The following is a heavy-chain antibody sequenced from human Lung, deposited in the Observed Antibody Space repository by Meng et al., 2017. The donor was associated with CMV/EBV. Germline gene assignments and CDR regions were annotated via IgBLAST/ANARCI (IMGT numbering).Heavy chain of an antibody. CDR2: ISAYNGNT. J-gene: IGHJ4*02. Sequence: ASXXVSCKASGYTFTSYGISWVRQAPGQGLEWMGWISAYNGNTNYAQKLQGRVTMTTDTSTSTAYMELRSLRSDDTAVYYCARNRYCSSTSCYFDYWGQGTXVTVSS. V-gene: IGHV1-18*01. D-gene: IGHD2-2*01. CDR1: GYTFTSYG. CDR3: ARNRYCSSTSCYFDY.